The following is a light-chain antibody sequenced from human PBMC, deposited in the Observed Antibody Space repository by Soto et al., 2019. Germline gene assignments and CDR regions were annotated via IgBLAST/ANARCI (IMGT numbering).Light chain of an antibody. CDR2: AAS. J-gene: IGKJ4*01. CDR1: QEINSY. Sequence: DVQMTQSPSSLSASVGDRVTITCRASQEINSYLAWYQQKPGNAPKSLIYAASSLQTGLPSRFSGSESGTDFTLTISNLQPEDSATYDCQQYNIYPLTFGGGTKVEIK. V-gene: IGKV1D-16*01. CDR3: QQYNIYPLT.